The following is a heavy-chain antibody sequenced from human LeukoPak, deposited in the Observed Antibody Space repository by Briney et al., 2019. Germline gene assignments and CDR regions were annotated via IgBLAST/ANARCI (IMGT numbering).Heavy chain of an antibody. J-gene: IGHJ4*02. Sequence: QPGRSLRLSCAASRFTFTSYAMSWVRQAPGKGLEWISGISNSGGNTYYADSVKGRFTISRDNPKNTLYLRMTSLRTDDTAVYYCAKALDSYDFWSGYHPFDYWGQGTLVTVSS. CDR2: ISNSGGNT. CDR3: AKALDSYDFWSGYHPFDY. V-gene: IGHV3-23*01. CDR1: RFTFTSYA. D-gene: IGHD3-3*01.